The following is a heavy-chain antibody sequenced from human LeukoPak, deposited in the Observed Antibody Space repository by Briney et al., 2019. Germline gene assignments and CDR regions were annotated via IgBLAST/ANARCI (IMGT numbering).Heavy chain of an antibody. Sequence: GGPLKISFKGSGYRFTSYWIGWVRPMPGKGLEWMGIIYPGDSDTRYSPSFQGQVTISADKSISTAYLQWSSLKASDTAMYYCARRAHGFDYWGQGTLVTVSS. J-gene: IGHJ4*02. V-gene: IGHV5-51*01. CDR2: IYPGDSDT. CDR1: GYRFTSYW. CDR3: ARRAHGFDY.